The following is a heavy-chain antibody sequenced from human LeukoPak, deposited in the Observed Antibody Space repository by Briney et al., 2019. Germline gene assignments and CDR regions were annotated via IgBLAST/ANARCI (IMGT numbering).Heavy chain of an antibody. CDR2: ISSDGTYT. CDR3: ASRDGYNQPAFDI. V-gene: IGHV3-74*01. D-gene: IGHD5-24*01. CDR1: GFTFSSHL. J-gene: IGHJ3*02. Sequence: GGSLRLSCAASGFTFSSHLMHWVRQAPGKGLVWVSRISSDGTYTNYADSVRGRFTISRDNSKNTLYLQMSSLRAEDTAVYYCASRDGYNQPAFDIWGQGTMVAVSS.